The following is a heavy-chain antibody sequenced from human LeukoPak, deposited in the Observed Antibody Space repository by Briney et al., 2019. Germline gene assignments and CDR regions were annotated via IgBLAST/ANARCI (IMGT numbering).Heavy chain of an antibody. V-gene: IGHV1-2*02. D-gene: IGHD3-3*01. Sequence: ASVKVSCKASGYTFTAYYMHWVRQAPGQGLEWVGWINPNSGGTDYAHKFQGRVTMTRDTSISTAYMELARLTSDDTAVYYCARTQNIFGVIIKDYWGQGTLVTVSS. CDR1: GYTFTAYY. CDR2: INPNSGGT. CDR3: ARTQNIFGVIIKDY. J-gene: IGHJ4*02.